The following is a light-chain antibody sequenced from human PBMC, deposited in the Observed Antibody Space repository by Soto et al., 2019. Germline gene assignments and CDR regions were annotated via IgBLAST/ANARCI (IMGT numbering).Light chain of an antibody. CDR2: VTS. J-gene: IGKJ5*01. CDR1: QDISNY. V-gene: IGKV1-39*01. Sequence: DIQMTQSPSSLSASVGDRVTITCHASQDISNYLNWYQQKPGEAPKLLIYVTSNLQSGVPPRFSGSGSGTDFTLSINGLQPEDFATYYCQNYDSDPITFGQGTRLEIK. CDR3: QNYDSDPIT.